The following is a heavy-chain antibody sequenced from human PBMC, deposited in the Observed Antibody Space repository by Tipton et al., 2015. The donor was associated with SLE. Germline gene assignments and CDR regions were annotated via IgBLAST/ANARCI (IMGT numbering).Heavy chain of an antibody. V-gene: IGHV4-38-2*01. CDR1: SYSISSGYY. CDR2: IYYSGST. D-gene: IGHD3-9*01. J-gene: IGHJ3*02. CDR3: ARNHYHISTGYSDAFDI. Sequence: TLSLTCAVSSYSISSGYYWGWIRQPPGKGLEWIGSIYYSGSTYYNPSLKSRVTISVDTSKNQFSLNLSSVTAADTAVYYCARNHYHISTGYSDAFDIWGQGTMVTVSS.